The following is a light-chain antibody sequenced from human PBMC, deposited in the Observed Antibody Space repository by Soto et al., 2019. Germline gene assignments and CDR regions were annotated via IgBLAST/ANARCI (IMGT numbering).Light chain of an antibody. Sequence: EIVLTQSPGTLSLSPGERATLSCRASQSVSDSSLAWYQLKPGQAPRLLISGASSRATGVPDRFSGSESGTDFTFIISRLEPEDFGMYYCHQYGSFPHTFGQGTELETK. CDR1: QSVSDSS. CDR2: GAS. CDR3: HQYGSFPHT. V-gene: IGKV3-20*01. J-gene: IGKJ2*01.